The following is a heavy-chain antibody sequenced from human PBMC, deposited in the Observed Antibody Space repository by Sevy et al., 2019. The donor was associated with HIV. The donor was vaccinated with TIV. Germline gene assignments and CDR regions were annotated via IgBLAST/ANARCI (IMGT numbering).Heavy chain of an antibody. J-gene: IGHJ4*02. CDR3: ATKKIDRGYSYDTDY. V-gene: IGHV3-30*03. CDR1: GFTFSGYG. Sequence: GGSLRLSCAASGFTFSGYGMHWVRQAPGKGREWVAVISYHESNKFYADSVKGRFTISRDNSKNMLYLQMDNLRAEDTAVYYCATKKIDRGYSYDTDYWGQGTLVTVSS. D-gene: IGHD5-18*01. CDR2: ISYHESNK.